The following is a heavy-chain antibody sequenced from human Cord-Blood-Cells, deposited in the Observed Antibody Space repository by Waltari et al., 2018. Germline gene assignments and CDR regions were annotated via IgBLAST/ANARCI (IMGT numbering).Heavy chain of an antibody. CDR3: ARVAYGSGRFYYFDY. CDR2: MNPNSGNT. Sequence: QVQLVQSGAELKQPGASVKVSCKASGSTFTSYDINWVRQATGQGLEWMGWMNPNSGNTGYAQKFQGRVTMTRNTSISTAYMELSSLRSEDTAVYYCARVAYGSGRFYYFDYWGQGTLVTVSS. D-gene: IGHD3-10*01. J-gene: IGHJ4*02. V-gene: IGHV1-8*02. CDR1: GSTFTSYD.